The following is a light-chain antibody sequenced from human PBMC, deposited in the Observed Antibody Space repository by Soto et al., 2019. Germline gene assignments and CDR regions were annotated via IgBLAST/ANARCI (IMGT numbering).Light chain of an antibody. CDR2: QTS. V-gene: IGKV3-11*01. CDR1: QYINTR. CDR3: HQRQSWPRT. Sequence: EIVLTQSPATLSSFPGDGVTLSCRSSQYINTRLAWYQHRPGQAPRTLIYQTSLRAAGIPARFSASGSGTDFTLTISDVQPEDFALYYCHQRQSWPRTFGQGTKVDIK. J-gene: IGKJ1*01.